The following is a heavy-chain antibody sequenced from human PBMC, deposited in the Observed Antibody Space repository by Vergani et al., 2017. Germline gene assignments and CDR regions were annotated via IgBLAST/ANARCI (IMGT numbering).Heavy chain of an antibody. D-gene: IGHD3-10*01. V-gene: IGHV3-74*03. CDR3: ARDRYSRGSGSYPYFYYYGLDV. Sequence: EVHLAESGGGFFQPGGSLRLSCSASGFSFNSYWMHWVRQVPGKGLLWVSRIKSDGSITAYADSVKGRFTISRDNAQNTLYLKMNSLRAEDTGVYYCARDRYSRGSGSYPYFYYYGLDVWGQGTAVTVSS. J-gene: IGHJ6*02. CDR1: GFSFNSYW. CDR2: IKSDGSIT.